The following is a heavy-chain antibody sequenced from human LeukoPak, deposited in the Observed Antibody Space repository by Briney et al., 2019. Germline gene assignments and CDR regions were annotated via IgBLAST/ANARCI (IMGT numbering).Heavy chain of an antibody. V-gene: IGHV1-18*01. CDR3: AKAGRPDYFLRWFDP. D-gene: IGHD3-10*01. J-gene: IGHJ5*02. CDR1: GYTFTSYG. Sequence: ASVKVSCKASGYTFTSYGVSWVRQAPGQGLEWMGWISTYNGDTDYAQKLQGRLTMTSDKSTSTISMDLISLRSDDTAIYYCAKAGRPDYFLRWFDPWGQGTLVTVSS. CDR2: ISTYNGDT.